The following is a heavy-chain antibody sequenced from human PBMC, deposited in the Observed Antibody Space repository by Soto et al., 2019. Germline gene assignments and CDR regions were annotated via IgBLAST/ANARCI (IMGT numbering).Heavy chain of an antibody. D-gene: IGHD3-10*01. CDR3: ARQVVDGTVAGSGSFDY. CDR2: FYYSGST. V-gene: IGHV4-39*01. Sequence: SETLSLTCTVSGGSISSTSYYWVWIRQPPGKGLEWIGTFYYSGSTYYNPSLKSRVTISVDTSENQFSLKLSSVTAADTAVYYCARQVVDGTVAGSGSFDYWGQGTLVTVSS. J-gene: IGHJ4*02. CDR1: GGSISSTSYY.